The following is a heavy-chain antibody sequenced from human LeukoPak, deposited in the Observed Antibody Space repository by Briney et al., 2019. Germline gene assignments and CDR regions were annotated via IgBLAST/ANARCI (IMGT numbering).Heavy chain of an antibody. CDR1: GGSISSYD. D-gene: IGHD2-15*01. CDR2: IYRSGST. J-gene: IGHJ3*02. V-gene: IGHV4-59*12. Sequence: SETLSLTCSVSGGSISSYDWSWVRQAPGKGLEWIGYIYRSGSTSYNPSLKSRVTISVDRSKNQFSLKLSSVTAADTAVYYCAGGSESDAFDIWGQGTMVTVSS. CDR3: AGGSESDAFDI.